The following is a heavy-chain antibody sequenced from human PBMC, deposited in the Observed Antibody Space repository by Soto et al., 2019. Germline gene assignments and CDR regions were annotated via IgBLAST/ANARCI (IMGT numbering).Heavy chain of an antibody. CDR2: IYYSGST. J-gene: IGHJ6*02. D-gene: IGHD6-19*01. CDR1: GGSISSYY. Sequence: SETLSLTCTVSGGSISSYYWSWIRQPPGKGLEWIGYIYYSGSTNYNPSLKSRVTISVDTSKNQFSLKLSSVTAADTAAYYCARQGSGWYYYYYGMDVWGQGTTVT. V-gene: IGHV4-59*01. CDR3: ARQGSGWYYYYYGMDV.